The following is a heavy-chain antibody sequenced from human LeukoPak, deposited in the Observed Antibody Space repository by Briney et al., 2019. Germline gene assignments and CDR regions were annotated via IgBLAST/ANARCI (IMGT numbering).Heavy chain of an antibody. CDR1: GGSISSYY. Sequence: SETLSLTCTVSGGSISSYYWSWLRQPPGKGLEWIGYIYYSGSTNYNPSLKSRVTISVDTSKNQCSLKLSSVAAADTAVYYCARAGSEYQLPLRNWFDPWGQGTLVTVSS. V-gene: IGHV4-59*01. D-gene: IGHD2-2*01. CDR2: IYYSGST. CDR3: ARAGSEYQLPLRNWFDP. J-gene: IGHJ5*02.